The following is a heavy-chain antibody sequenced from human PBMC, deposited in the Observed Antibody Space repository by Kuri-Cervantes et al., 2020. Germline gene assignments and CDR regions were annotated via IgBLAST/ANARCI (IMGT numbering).Heavy chain of an antibody. Sequence: ASVNVSCKASRYTFTSYGVTWVRQATGQGLEWMGWMNPHSGNTGYAQKFQGRVTMNRNTSISTAYMELSSLRSEYTAVYYCAMGVLEWLFHVPYYYYYYMHVWGRRPAVTVSS. CDR1: RYTFTSYG. CDR3: AMGVLEWLFHVPYYYYYYMHV. J-gene: IGHJ6*03. V-gene: IGHV1-8*02. D-gene: IGHD3-3*01. CDR2: MNPHSGNT.